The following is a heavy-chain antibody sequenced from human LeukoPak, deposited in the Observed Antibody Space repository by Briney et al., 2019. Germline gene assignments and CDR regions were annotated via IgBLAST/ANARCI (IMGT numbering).Heavy chain of an antibody. CDR1: GASMSSNY. D-gene: IGHD2-15*01. V-gene: IGHV4-59*01. J-gene: IGHJ3*02. Sequence: SETLSLTCNVSGASMSSNYWSWIRQPPGKGLEWIGNIFYSGSTNYNPSLKSRVTISADTSKNQFSLKLSSVTAADTAVYYCARGCSGGSCYSLDAFDIWGQGTMVTVSS. CDR3: ARGCSGGSCYSLDAFDI. CDR2: IFYSGST.